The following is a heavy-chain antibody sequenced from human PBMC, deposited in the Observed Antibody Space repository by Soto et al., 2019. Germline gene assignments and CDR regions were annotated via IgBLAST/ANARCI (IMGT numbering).Heavy chain of an antibody. Sequence: PGGSLRLSCAASGFTFSNAWMSWVRQAPGKGLEWVGRIKSKTDGGTTDYAAPVKGRFTISRDDSKNTLYLQMNSLKTEDTAVYYCTTLGSYSANNWFDPWGQGTLVTVSS. CDR1: GFTFSNAW. V-gene: IGHV3-15*01. D-gene: IGHD1-26*01. J-gene: IGHJ5*02. CDR3: TTLGSYSANNWFDP. CDR2: IKSKTDGGTT.